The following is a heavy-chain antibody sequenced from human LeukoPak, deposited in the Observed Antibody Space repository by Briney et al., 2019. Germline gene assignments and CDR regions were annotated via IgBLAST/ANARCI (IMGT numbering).Heavy chain of an antibody. CDR1: GFTFSSYS. V-gene: IGHV3-48*01. CDR3: ARDWDCSSTSCPGDY. D-gene: IGHD2-2*01. J-gene: IGHJ4*02. Sequence: HAGGSLRLSCAASGFTFSSYSMNWVRQAPGKGLEWVSHISSSSSTIYYADSVKGRFTMSRDNAKNSLYLQMISLRAEDTAMYYCARDWDCSSTSCPGDYWGQGTLVTVSS. CDR2: ISSSSSTI.